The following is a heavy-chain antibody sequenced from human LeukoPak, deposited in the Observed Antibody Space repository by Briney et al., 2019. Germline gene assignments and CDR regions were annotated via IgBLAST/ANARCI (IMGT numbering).Heavy chain of an antibody. CDR2: IIPIFGTA. CDR3: GRKAGDCGGGSCYSIAY. V-gene: IGHV1-69*05. J-gene: IGHJ4*02. CDR1: GGSFSSEA. D-gene: IGHD2-15*01. Sequence: ASVKVSCKAFGGSFSSEAISWVRQAPGQGLEWMGGIIPIFGTANYAQKFQGRVTITTDESTSTAYMEVSSLRSEDTAVYYCGRKAGDCGGGSCYSIAYWGQGTLVTVSS.